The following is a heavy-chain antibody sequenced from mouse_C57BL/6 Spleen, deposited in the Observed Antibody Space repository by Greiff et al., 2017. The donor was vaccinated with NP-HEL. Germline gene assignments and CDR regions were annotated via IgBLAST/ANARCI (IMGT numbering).Heavy chain of an antibody. CDR1: GFNIKDYY. J-gene: IGHJ4*01. Sequence: VHVKQSGAELVRPGASVKLSCTASGFNIKDYYMHWVKQRPEQGLEWIGRIDPEDGDTEYAPKFQGKATMTADTSSNTAYLQLSSLTSEDTAVYYCTTCYYGSSLYAMDYWGQGTSVTVSS. CDR2: IDPEDGDT. CDR3: TTCYYGSSLYAMDY. V-gene: IGHV14-1*01. D-gene: IGHD1-1*01.